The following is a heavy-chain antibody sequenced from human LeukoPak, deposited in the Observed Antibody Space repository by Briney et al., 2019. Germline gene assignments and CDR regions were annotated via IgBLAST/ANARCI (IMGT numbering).Heavy chain of an antibody. CDR1: GYTFTSYY. J-gene: IGHJ5*02. CDR2: INPSGGST. V-gene: IGHV1-46*03. D-gene: IGHD3-22*01. CDR3: ARNYYYSSGYYYKPFDP. Sequence: ASVKVSCKASGYTFTSYYMHWVRQAPGQGLEWMGIINPSGGSTSYAQKFQGRVTMTRDTSTSTVYMELSSLRSEDTAVYYCARNYYYSSGYYYKPFDPGGQGTLVTVSS.